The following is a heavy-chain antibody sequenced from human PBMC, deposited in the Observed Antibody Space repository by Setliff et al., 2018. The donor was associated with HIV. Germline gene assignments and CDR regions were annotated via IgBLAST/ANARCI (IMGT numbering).Heavy chain of an antibody. CDR3: ARVQQLVYAFDI. CDR1: GASISSGGYY. J-gene: IGHJ3*02. D-gene: IGHD6-13*01. Sequence: PSETLSLTCTVSGASISSGGYYWSWIRQPAGKGLEWIGRIHSSGSTNYNPSLKSRVTISVATSRNQFSLKLSSVTAADPAVYYCARVQQLVYAFDIWGQGTMVTVSS. V-gene: IGHV4-61*10. CDR2: IHSSGST.